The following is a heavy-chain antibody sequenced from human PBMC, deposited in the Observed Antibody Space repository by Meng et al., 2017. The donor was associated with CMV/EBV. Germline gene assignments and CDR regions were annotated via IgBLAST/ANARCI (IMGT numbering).Heavy chain of an antibody. CDR2: IGTAGDT. D-gene: IGHD3-16*01. CDR1: GFTFSSYD. CDR3: ARGGPLRGFDI. V-gene: IGHV3-13*01. J-gene: IGHJ3*02. Sequence: GESLMISCAASGFTFSSYDMHWVRQATGKGLELVSAIGTAGDTYYPGSVKGRFTISRENAKNSLYLQMNSLRAGDKAVYYCARGGPLRGFDIWGQGTMVTVSS.